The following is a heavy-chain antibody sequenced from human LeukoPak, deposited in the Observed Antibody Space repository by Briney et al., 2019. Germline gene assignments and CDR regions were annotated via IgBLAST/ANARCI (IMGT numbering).Heavy chain of an antibody. CDR3: ARDPRWRFDY. V-gene: IGHV3-7*04. J-gene: IGHJ4*02. CDR1: GFIFSDHW. D-gene: IGHD3-16*02. CDR2: INPDGSAK. Sequence: GGSVRLSCVASGFIFSDHWVLWVRQAPGKGLEWVAKINPDGSAKTYVDSVKGRFTISRDNAKNSLYLQMNSLRAQDTALYYCARDPRWRFDYWGQGTLVTVSS.